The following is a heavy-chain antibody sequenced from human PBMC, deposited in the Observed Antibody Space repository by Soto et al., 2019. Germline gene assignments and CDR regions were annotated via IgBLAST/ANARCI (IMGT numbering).Heavy chain of an antibody. CDR2: ISSSGSTI. CDR1: GFTFSDYY. Sequence: GGSLRLSCAASGFTFSDYYMSWIRQAPGKGLEWVSYISSSGSTIYYADSVKGRFTISRDNAKNSLYLQMNSLRAEDTAVYYCARVPYSSSSGPYFDDWGQGTRVTVSS. CDR3: ARVPYSSSSGPYFDD. D-gene: IGHD6-6*01. J-gene: IGHJ4*02. V-gene: IGHV3-11*01.